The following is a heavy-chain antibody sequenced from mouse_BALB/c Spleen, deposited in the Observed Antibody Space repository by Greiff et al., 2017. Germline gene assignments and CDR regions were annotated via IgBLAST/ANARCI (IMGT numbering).Heavy chain of an antibody. CDR1: GFNIKDTY. CDR3: ARRGNYVDYFDY. D-gene: IGHD2-1*01. Sequence: EVQVVESVAELVKPGASVKLSCTASGFNIKDTYMHWVKQRPEQGLEWIGRIDPANGNTKYDPKFQGKATITADTSSNTAYLQLSSLTSEDTAVYYCARRGNYVDYFDYWGQGTTLTVSS. V-gene: IGHV14-3*02. CDR2: IDPANGNT. J-gene: IGHJ2*01.